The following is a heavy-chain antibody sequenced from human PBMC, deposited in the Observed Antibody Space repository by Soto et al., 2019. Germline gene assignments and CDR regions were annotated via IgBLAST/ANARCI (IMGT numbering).Heavy chain of an antibody. V-gene: IGHV6-1*01. CDR2: TYYRSKWYN. D-gene: IGHD6-13*01. J-gene: IGHJ4*02. Sequence: SQTLSLTCAISGDSVSSNSAAWNWIRQSPSRCLEWLGRTYYRSKWYNDYAVSVKSRITINPDTSKNQFSLQLNSVTPEDTAVYYCAADQPDLGYSSSWYVDWGQGTLVTVSS. CDR3: AADQPDLGYSSSWYVD. CDR1: GDSVSSNSAA.